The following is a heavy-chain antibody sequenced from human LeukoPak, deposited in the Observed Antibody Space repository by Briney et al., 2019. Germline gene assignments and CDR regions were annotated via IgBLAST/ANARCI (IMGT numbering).Heavy chain of an antibody. J-gene: IGHJ4*02. Sequence: SQTLSLTCTVSGGSISSGGYYWSWIRQHPGKGLEWIGYIYYSGSTYYNPPLKSRVTIPVDTSKNQFSLKLSSVTAADTAVYYCARGGYYYDSSGYYPDYWGQGTLVTVSS. CDR3: ARGGYYYDSSGYYPDY. CDR1: GGSISSGGYY. D-gene: IGHD3-22*01. CDR2: IYYSGST. V-gene: IGHV4-31*03.